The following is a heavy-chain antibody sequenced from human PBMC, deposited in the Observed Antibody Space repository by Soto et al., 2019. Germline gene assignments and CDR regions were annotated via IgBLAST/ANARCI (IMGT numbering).Heavy chain of an antibody. D-gene: IGHD6-19*01. CDR3: ARRYGWLYFDY. V-gene: IGHV4-39*01. CDR1: GDSISSSNYF. J-gene: IGHJ4*02. Sequence: QLQLQESGPGLVKPWETLSLTCTVSGDSISSSNYFWGWIRQPPGKGPEWIGTIFYSGSTYYNPSLNSRVTISVDTSKNQFSLRLISVHAADTALYYCARRYGWLYFDYWGQGSLVTVSS. CDR2: IFYSGST.